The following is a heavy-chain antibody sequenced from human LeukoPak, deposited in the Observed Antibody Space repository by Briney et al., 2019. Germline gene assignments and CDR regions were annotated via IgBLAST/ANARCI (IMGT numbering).Heavy chain of an antibody. J-gene: IGHJ6*02. V-gene: IGHV6-1*01. CDR2: TYYRSKWYN. Sequence: SQTLSLTCAISGDSVSSNSAAWNWIRQSPSRGLEWLGRTYYRSKWYNDYAVSVKSRITINPDTSKNQFSLQLNSVTPEGTAVYYCAMGTGYCSGGSCYYYYYGMDVWGQGTTVTVSS. D-gene: IGHD2-15*01. CDR3: AMGTGYCSGGSCYYYYYGMDV. CDR1: GDSVSSNSAA.